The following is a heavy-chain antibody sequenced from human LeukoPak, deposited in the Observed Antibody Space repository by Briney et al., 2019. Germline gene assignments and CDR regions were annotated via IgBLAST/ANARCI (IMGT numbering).Heavy chain of an antibody. J-gene: IGHJ4*02. CDR2: IIPILGIA. CDR3: ARYGSGSHYFDY. V-gene: IGHV1-69*04. CDR1: GGTFSSYA. Sequence: GASVKVSCKASGGTFSSYAISWVRQAPGQGLEWMGRIIPILGIANHAQKFQGRVTITADKSTSTAYLELSSLRSADTAVYYCARYGSGSHYFDYWGQGTLVTVSS. D-gene: IGHD3-10*01.